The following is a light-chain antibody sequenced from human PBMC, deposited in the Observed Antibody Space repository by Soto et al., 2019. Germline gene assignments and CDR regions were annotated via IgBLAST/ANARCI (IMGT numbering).Light chain of an antibody. J-gene: IGKJ3*01. CDR1: QLVGSS. Sequence: EVVMTQSPATLSVSPGERATLSCRASQLVGSSLAWYQQKPGQAPRLLIYHSSTRDTGIPARFSGSGFGTEFTLTISSLQSEDFAVYFCQQYNNWPLTFGPGTKVDIK. CDR3: QQYNNWPLT. V-gene: IGKV3-15*01. CDR2: HSS.